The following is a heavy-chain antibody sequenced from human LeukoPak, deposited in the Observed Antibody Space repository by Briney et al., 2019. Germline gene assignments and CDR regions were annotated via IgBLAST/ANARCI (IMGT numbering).Heavy chain of an antibody. CDR1: GGSISSYY. J-gene: IGHJ4*02. D-gene: IGHD2-15*01. CDR3: ARDNVRVAGYYFDY. V-gene: IGHV4-4*07. Sequence: PSETLSLTCTVSGGSISSYYWSWIRQPAGKGLEWIGRIYTSGSTNYNPSLKSRVTMSVDTSKNRFSLKLSSVTAADTAVYYCARDNVRVAGYYFDYWGQGTLVTVSS. CDR2: IYTSGST.